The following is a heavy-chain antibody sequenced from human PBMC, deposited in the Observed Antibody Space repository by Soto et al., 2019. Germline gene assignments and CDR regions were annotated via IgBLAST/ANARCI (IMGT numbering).Heavy chain of an antibody. J-gene: IGHJ6*02. CDR3: ARDRYDILTGYSNVYYYYYGMDV. Sequence: SETLSLTCTVSGGSISSYYWSWIRQPPGKGLEWIGYIYYSGSTNYNPSLKSRVTISVDTSKNQFSLKLSSVTAADTAVYYCARDRYDILTGYSNVYYYYYGMDVWGQGTKVTVSS. D-gene: IGHD3-9*01. CDR1: GGSISSYY. V-gene: IGHV4-59*01. CDR2: IYYSGST.